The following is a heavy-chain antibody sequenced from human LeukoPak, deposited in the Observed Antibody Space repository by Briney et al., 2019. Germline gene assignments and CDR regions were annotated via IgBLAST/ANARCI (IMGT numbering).Heavy chain of an antibody. CDR3: ARDREQQLASVYFDC. V-gene: IGHV4-61*02. Sequence: SETLSLTCTVSGGSISSGSYYWSWIRQPAGKGLEWIGRIYTSGSTNYNPSLKSRVTIPVDTSKNQFSLKLSSVTAADTAVYYCARDREQQLASVYFDCWGQGTLVTVSS. CDR1: GGSISSGSYY. D-gene: IGHD6-13*01. CDR2: IYTSGST. J-gene: IGHJ4*02.